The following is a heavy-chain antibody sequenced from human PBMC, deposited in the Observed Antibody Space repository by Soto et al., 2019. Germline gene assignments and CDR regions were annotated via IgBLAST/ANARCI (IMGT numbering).Heavy chain of an antibody. CDR3: ARGGYCSSTSCYTYYYYGRDV. CDR1: GFTFSSYG. J-gene: IGHJ6*04. D-gene: IGHD2-2*02. Sequence: LRLSCAASGFTFSSYGMHWVRQAPCKGLEWVAVIWYDGSNKYYVDSVKGRFTISRDNSKNTLYLQMNSLRAEDTAVYYCARGGYCSSTSCYTYYYYGRDVWGDGTTVIVSS. CDR2: IWYDGSNK. V-gene: IGHV3-33*01.